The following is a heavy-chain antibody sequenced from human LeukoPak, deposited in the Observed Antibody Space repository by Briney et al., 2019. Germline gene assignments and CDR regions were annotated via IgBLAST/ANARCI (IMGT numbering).Heavy chain of an antibody. J-gene: IGHJ5*02. D-gene: IGHD4-17*01. CDR1: GFTFSSYW. CDR2: IKSDGSST. V-gene: IGHV3-74*01. CDR3: ARVGGDDNGYYVNWFDP. Sequence: GGSLRLSCAASGFTFSSYWMHCVRQAPGKGLVWVSRIKSDGSSTNYADSVRGRFTISRDNAKNTLYLQMNSLRADDTAVYYCARVGGDDNGYYVNWFDPWGQGTLVTVSS.